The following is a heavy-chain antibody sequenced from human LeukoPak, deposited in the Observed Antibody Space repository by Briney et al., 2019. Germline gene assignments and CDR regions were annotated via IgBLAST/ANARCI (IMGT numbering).Heavy chain of an antibody. CDR1: GGSISSTSYY. V-gene: IGHV4-39*02. D-gene: IGHD3-16*02. Sequence: SETLSLTCAVSGGSISSTSYYWAWIRQPPGKGLEWIGTIYYSGSTYHNPSLKSRVTMSVDTSRNQFSLKLSSVDAADTAVYYCARDRVADYVWGSYRYSNWFDPWGQGTLVTVSS. CDR3: ARDRVADYVWGSYRYSNWFDP. J-gene: IGHJ5*02. CDR2: IYYSGST.